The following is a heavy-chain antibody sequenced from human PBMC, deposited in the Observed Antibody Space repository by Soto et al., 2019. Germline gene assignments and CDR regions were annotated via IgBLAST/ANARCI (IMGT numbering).Heavy chain of an antibody. Sequence: SVKVSCKASGFTFTSSAVQWVRQARGQRLEWIGWIVVGSGNTNYAQKFQERVTITRDMSTSTAYMELNSLRAEDTALYYCARDLAYYGSGSYFSGMDVWGQGTTVTVSS. CDR1: GFTFTSSA. CDR3: ARDLAYYGSGSYFSGMDV. J-gene: IGHJ6*02. V-gene: IGHV1-58*01. CDR2: IVVGSGNT. D-gene: IGHD3-10*01.